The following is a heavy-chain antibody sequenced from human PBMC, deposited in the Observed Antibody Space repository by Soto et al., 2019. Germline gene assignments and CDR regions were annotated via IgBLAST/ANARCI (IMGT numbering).Heavy chain of an antibody. CDR3: AGSSCYRDFDY. CDR2: ISGSGEKT. Sequence: EVQLLESGGGLVQPGGSLSLSCAASGFMFSSCAMSWVRQTPGKGLEWVSIISGSGEKTYYADSVKGRFTISRDNSQNTLHLQMRSLRAEDTAVYFCAGSSCYRDFDYWGQGTLVTVSS. D-gene: IGHD3-22*01. J-gene: IGHJ4*02. V-gene: IGHV3-23*01. CDR1: GFMFSSCA.